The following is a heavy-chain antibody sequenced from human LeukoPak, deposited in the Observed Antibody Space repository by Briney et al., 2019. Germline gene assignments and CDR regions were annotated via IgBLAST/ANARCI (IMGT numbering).Heavy chain of an antibody. CDR1: GYTFTGYY. CDR2: INPNSGGT. Sequence: ASVKVSCKASGYTFTGYYMHWVRQAPGQGLEWMGWINPNSGGTNYAQKFQGRVTMTRDTSISTAYMELSRLRSDDTAVYYCARAAPLPSSGWSLEFDGRFDPWGQGTLVTVSS. V-gene: IGHV1-2*02. CDR3: ARAAPLPSSGWSLEFDGRFDP. J-gene: IGHJ5*02. D-gene: IGHD6-19*01.